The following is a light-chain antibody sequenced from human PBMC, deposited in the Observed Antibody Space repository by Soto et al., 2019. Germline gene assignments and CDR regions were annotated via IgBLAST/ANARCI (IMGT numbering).Light chain of an antibody. CDR2: EVS. CDR3: SSYAGSSSNSYV. V-gene: IGLV2-8*01. Sequence: QSVLTQTPSASXSPGQSVTISCTGTSSDVGDYNHVSWYQQHPGKAPKLMIYEVSKRPSGVPDRFSGSKSGNTASLTVSGLQAEDEVDYYCSSYAGSSSNSYVFGTGTKVTVL. CDR1: SSDVGDYNH. J-gene: IGLJ1*01.